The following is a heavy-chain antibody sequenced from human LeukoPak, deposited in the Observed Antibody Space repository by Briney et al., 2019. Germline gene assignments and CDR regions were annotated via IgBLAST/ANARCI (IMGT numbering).Heavy chain of an antibody. CDR2: INPNSGGT. J-gene: IGHJ4*02. CDR3: ARDDYGDYVFLF. CDR1: GYTFTGYY. Sequence: GASVKVSCKASGYTFTGYYMHWVRQAPGQGLEWMGWINPNSGGTNYAQKFQGRVTMTRDTSISTAYMELSSLRSEDTAVYYCARDDYGDYVFLFWGQGTLVTVSS. D-gene: IGHD4-17*01. V-gene: IGHV1-2*02.